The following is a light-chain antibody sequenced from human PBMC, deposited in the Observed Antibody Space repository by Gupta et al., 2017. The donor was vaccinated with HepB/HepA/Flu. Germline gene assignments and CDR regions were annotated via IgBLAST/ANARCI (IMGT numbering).Light chain of an antibody. V-gene: IGKV3-20*01. CDR1: QSVSSSY. J-gene: IGKJ2*01. CDR2: GAS. CDR3: QQYGSSTEYT. Sequence: EIVLTQSPGTLSLSPGERATFSCRASQSVSSSYLAWYQQKPGQAPRLLIYGASSRATGIPDRFSGSGSGTDFTLTISRLEPEDFAVYYCQQYGSSTEYTVGQGTKLEIK.